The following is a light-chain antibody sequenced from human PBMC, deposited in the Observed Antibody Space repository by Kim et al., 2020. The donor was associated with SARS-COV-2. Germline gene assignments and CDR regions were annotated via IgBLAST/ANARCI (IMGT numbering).Light chain of an antibody. V-gene: IGKV3-20*01. J-gene: IGKJ1*01. Sequence: LSPGERATLSCRASQSVSSSYLAWYQQKPGQAPRLIIYGASSRATGIPDRFSGSGSGTDFTLTISRLEPEDFAVYYCQQYGSSPWTFGQGTKVDIK. CDR1: QSVSSSY. CDR2: GAS. CDR3: QQYGSSPWT.